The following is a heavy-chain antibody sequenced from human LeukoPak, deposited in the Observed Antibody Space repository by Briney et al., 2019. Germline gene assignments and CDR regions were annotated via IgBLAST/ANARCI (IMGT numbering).Heavy chain of an antibody. D-gene: IGHD5-24*01. Sequence: GGSLRLSCAASGFTFSSYAMTWVRQAPGKGLGWVSAISASGGSTYYADSVKGRFTISGDNSKNTLYLQMNSLRAEDTAVYFCAKSGYNRFDYWGQGTLVTVSS. V-gene: IGHV3-23*01. CDR3: AKSGYNRFDY. J-gene: IGHJ4*02. CDR2: ISASGGST. CDR1: GFTFSSYA.